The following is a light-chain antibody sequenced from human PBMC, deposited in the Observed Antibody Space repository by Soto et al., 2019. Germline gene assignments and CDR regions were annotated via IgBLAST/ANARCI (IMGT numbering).Light chain of an antibody. CDR1: SSNIGAGYD. J-gene: IGLJ1*01. Sequence: QSVLTQPPSVSGALGQRVTISCTGSSSNIGAGYDVHWYQQLPGTAPKLLIYGNSNRPSGVPDRFSGSKSGTSASLAITGLQAEDEADYYCQSYDSSLSGSEVFGTGTKLTVL. CDR2: GNS. CDR3: QSYDSSLSGSEV. V-gene: IGLV1-40*01.